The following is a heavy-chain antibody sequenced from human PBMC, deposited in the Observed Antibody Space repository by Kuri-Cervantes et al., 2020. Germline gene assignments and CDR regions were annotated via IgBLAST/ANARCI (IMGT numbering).Heavy chain of an antibody. Sequence: ASVKVSCKASGYTFTSYAMHWVRQAPGQRLEWMGWSNAGNGNTKYSQEFQGRVTITRDTSASTAYMELSSLRSEDMAVYYCARDQVAGYSSGWSLDYWGQGTLVTVSS. J-gene: IGHJ4*02. V-gene: IGHV1-3*02. D-gene: IGHD6-19*01. CDR3: ARDQVAGYSSGWSLDY. CDR1: GYTFTSYA. CDR2: SNAGNGNT.